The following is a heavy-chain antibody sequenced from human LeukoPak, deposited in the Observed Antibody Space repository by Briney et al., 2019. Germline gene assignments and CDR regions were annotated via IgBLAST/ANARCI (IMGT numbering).Heavy chain of an antibody. CDR3: ARAGIVVGAIDAFDI. D-gene: IGHD3-22*01. CDR2: IYYSGST. Sequence: SGTLSLTCNVSGGSISSSSYYWGWIRQPPGKRLEWIGSIYYSGSTYYNPSLMNRVTISVDKSKNQFSLMLSSVTAADAAVYYCARAGIVVGAIDAFDIWGQGTMVTVSS. CDR1: GGSISSSSYY. V-gene: IGHV4-39*01. J-gene: IGHJ3*02.